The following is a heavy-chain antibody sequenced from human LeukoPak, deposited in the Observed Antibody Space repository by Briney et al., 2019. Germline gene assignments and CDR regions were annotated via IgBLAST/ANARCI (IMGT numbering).Heavy chain of an antibody. D-gene: IGHD2-2*01. Sequence: GGSLRLSCAASGFTFSSYGMHWVRQAPGKGLEWVAFIRYDGSNKYYADSVKGRFTISRDNSKNTLYLQMNSLRAEDTAVYYCAKAGGQLHKHTSNWFDPWGQGTLVTVSS. V-gene: IGHV3-30*02. CDR3: AKAGGQLHKHTSNWFDP. J-gene: IGHJ5*02. CDR2: IRYDGSNK. CDR1: GFTFSSYG.